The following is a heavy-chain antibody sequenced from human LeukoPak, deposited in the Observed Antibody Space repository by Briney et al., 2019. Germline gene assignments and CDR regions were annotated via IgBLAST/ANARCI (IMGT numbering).Heavy chain of an antibody. V-gene: IGHV1-69*11. CDR1: GGTFSSYA. D-gene: IGHD6-6*01. CDR2: IIPILGTA. J-gene: IGHJ4*02. CDR3: ARIAARRYFDY. Sequence: ASVKVSCKASGGTFSSYAISWVRQAPGQGLEWMGRIIPILGTANYAQKFQGRVTITADESTSTAYMELSSLRSEDTAVYYCARIAARRYFDYWGQGTLVTVSS.